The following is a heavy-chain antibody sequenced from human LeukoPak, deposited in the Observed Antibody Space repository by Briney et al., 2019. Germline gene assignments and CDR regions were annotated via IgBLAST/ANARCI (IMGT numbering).Heavy chain of an antibody. V-gene: IGHV3-11*01. J-gene: IGHJ4*02. CDR1: GFTFSDYY. D-gene: IGHD6-13*01. CDR2: ISSSGSTI. Sequence: GGSLRLSCAAPGFTFSDYYMSWIRQAPGKGLEWVSYISSSGSTIYYADSVKGRFTISRDNAKNSLYLQMNSLRAEDTAVYYCARRGPVNSYSSSWLFDYWGQGTLVTVSS. CDR3: ARRGPVNSYSSSWLFDY.